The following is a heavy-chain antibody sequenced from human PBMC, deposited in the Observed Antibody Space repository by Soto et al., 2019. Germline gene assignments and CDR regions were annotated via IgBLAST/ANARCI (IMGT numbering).Heavy chain of an antibody. CDR2: ISYDGSNK. CDR1: GFTFSSYA. J-gene: IGHJ1*01. V-gene: IGHV3-30-3*01. CDR3: ARVQHGVVVTAIPFGLQH. Sequence: GGSLRLSCAASGFTFSSYAMHWVRQAPGKGLEWVAVISYDGSNKYYADSVKGRFTISRDNSKNTLYLQMNSLRAGDTAVYYCARVQHGVVVTAIPFGLQHWGQGTLVTVSS. D-gene: IGHD2-21*02.